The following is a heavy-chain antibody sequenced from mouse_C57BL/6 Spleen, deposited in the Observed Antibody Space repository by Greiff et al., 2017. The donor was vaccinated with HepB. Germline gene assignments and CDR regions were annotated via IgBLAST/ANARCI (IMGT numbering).Heavy chain of an antibody. V-gene: IGHV14-4*01. D-gene: IGHD1-1*02. CDR1: GFNIKDDY. CDR3: TTGGYYLDY. J-gene: IGHJ2*01. Sequence: EVQLQQSGAELVRPGASVKLSCTASGFNIKDDYMHWVKQRPEQGLEWIGWIDPENGDTEYASKFQGKATITADTSSNTAYLQLSSLTSEDTAVYYYTTGGYYLDYWGQGTTLTVSS. CDR2: IDPENGDT.